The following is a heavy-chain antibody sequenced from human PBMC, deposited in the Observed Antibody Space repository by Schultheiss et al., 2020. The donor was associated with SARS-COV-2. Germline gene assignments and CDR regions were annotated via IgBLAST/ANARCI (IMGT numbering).Heavy chain of an antibody. J-gene: IGHJ6*02. CDR2: ISSNGGST. CDR1: GFTFSSYA. CDR3: ATPRRAYYYGMDV. Sequence: GGSLRLSCAASGFTFSSYAMHWVRQAPGKGLEYVSAISSNGGSTYYANSVKGRFTISRDNSKNTLYLQMGSLRAEDMAVYYCATPRRAYYYGMDVWGQGTTVTVSS. V-gene: IGHV3-64*01.